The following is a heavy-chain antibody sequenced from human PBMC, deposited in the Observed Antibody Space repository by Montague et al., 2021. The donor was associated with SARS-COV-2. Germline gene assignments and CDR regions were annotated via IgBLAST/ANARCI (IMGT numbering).Heavy chain of an antibody. CDR3: VRGRIEVSMIVVVLTGASYYMDV. CDR1: GGSFSGHY. D-gene: IGHD3-22*01. V-gene: IGHV4-34*01. Sequence: SETLSLTCAVYGGSFSGHYWSWIRQPPGKGLEWIGEINNSGSTNXNPSPKSRVTISVDTSKNQFSLKLHSVTAADTAVYYCVRGRIEVSMIVVVLTGASYYMDVWGKGTTVTVSS. CDR2: INNSGST. J-gene: IGHJ6*03.